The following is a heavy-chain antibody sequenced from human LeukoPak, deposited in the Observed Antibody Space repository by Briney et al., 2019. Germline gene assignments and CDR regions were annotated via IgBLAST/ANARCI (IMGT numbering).Heavy chain of an antibody. V-gene: IGHV3-48*01. CDR2: ISPSATTI. CDR1: AFTFSGYS. Sequence: PGGSLRLSCAASAFTFSGYSMNWVRQAPGKGLEWVSYISPSATTIYYADSVEGRFTISRDNSKNTLYLQMNSLRADDTAVYYCAKMSGVVWFGELRLPFDSWGQGTLVTVSS. CDR3: AKMSGVVWFGELRLPFDS. J-gene: IGHJ4*02. D-gene: IGHD3-10*01.